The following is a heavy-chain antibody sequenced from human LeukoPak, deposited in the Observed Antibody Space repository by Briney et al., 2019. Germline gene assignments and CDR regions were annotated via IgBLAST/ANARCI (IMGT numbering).Heavy chain of an antibody. CDR1: GFTFSEYY. CDR3: ASDIVATSGDF. CDR2: ITSSGYDI. V-gene: IGHV3-11*01. J-gene: IGHJ4*02. D-gene: IGHD5-12*01. Sequence: GWALRLSCVASGFTFSEYYMSWIRQAPGKGLEGVAYITSSGYDIYYAASVKGRFPNSRDNAKNALFLRMSSLRVEDTAKYYCASDIVATSGDFWGKGNLVSVSS.